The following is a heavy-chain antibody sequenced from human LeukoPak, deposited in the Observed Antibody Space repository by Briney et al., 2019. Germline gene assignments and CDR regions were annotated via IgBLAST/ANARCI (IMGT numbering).Heavy chain of an antibody. V-gene: IGHV3-23*01. CDR3: AKDQHYRGVITYYFDY. Sequence: GGSLRLSCAASGFTFSSYAMSWVRQAPGKGLEWVSAISGSGGSTYYADSVKGRFTISRDNSKNTLYLQMNSLRAEDTAVYYCAKDQHYRGVITYYFDYWGQGTLVTVSS. CDR1: GFTFSSYA. CDR2: ISGSGGST. J-gene: IGHJ4*02. D-gene: IGHD3-10*01.